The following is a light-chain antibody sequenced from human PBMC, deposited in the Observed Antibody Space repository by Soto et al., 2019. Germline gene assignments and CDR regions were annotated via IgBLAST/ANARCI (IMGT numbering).Light chain of an antibody. V-gene: IGLV2-8*01. J-gene: IGLJ1*01. CDR3: ASYAGTKLFV. CDR1: SSDVGGYNY. CDR2: EVT. Sequence: QSVLTQPPSASESPGQSLTISCTGTSSDVGGYNYVSWYQQRPGKAPKLVIYEVTKRPSGVPDRFSGSKSGSTASLTVSGLQADDEAEYYCASYAGTKLFVFGSGTKLTVL.